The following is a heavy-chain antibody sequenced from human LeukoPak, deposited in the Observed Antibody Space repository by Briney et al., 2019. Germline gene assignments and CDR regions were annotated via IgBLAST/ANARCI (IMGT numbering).Heavy chain of an antibody. J-gene: IGHJ5*02. CDR3: ASDYDSSSWFDP. V-gene: IGHV4-39*01. CDR1: GGSISSSSYY. Sequence: SETLSLTCTVSGGSISSSSYYWGWIRQPPGKGLEWIGSIYYSGSTYYNPSLKSRVTISVDTSKNQFSLKLCSVTAADTAVYYCASDYDSSSWFDPWGQGTLVTVSS. CDR2: IYYSGST. D-gene: IGHD3-22*01.